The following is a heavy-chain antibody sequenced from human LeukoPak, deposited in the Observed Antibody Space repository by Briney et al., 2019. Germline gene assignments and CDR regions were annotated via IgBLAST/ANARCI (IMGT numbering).Heavy chain of an antibody. CDR2: IRYDGSNE. J-gene: IGHJ4*02. V-gene: IGHV3-30*02. D-gene: IGHD3-16*01. CDR3: ARGGLGELLPGVSS. Sequence: GGSLRLSCAASGFTFSGYGMHWVRQAPGKGLEWVAFIRYDGSNEYYADSVKGRFTISRDNAKKLLYLQMNSLRAEDTAVYYCARGGLGELLPGVSSWGQGTLVTVSS. CDR1: GFTFSGYG.